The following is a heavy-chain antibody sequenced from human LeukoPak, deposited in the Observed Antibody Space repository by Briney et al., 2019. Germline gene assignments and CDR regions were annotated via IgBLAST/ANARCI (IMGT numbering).Heavy chain of an antibody. J-gene: IGHJ5*02. CDR1: GGTFSSYA. Sequence: GASVKVSCKASGGTFSSYAISWVRHAPGQGLERMGRIIPILGIANYAQKFQGRVTITADKSTSTAYMERSSLRSEDTAVYYCARDLGIAVAGTGNWFDPWGQGTLVTVSS. CDR2: IIPILGIA. CDR3: ARDLGIAVAGTGNWFDP. D-gene: IGHD6-19*01. V-gene: IGHV1-69*04.